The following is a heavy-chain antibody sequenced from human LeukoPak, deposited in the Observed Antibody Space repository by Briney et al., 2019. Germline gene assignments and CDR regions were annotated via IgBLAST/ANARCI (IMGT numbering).Heavy chain of an antibody. Sequence: PGGSLRLSCAASGFTFSSYGMGWVRQAPGKGLEWVSSISGSGSTTYYADSVKGRFTISRDNAKNTLYLQMNSLRAEDTAVYYCARVLSASPGTPIEYWGQGALVTVSS. CDR3: ARVLSASPGTPIEY. V-gene: IGHV3-23*01. D-gene: IGHD3-10*01. J-gene: IGHJ4*02. CDR2: ISGSGSTT. CDR1: GFTFSSYG.